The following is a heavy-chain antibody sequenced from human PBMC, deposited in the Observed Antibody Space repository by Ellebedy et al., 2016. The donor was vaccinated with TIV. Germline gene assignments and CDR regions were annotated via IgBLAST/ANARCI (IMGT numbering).Heavy chain of an antibody. Sequence: GESLKISXSDSGFTFSSDWMHWVRQVPGKGLVWVSRINYDGSRMIYADFVRGRFTISRDNAKNTLYLQMNSLRVEDTAVYYCARDGEKVPAPDDYYYYGMDVWGQGTTVTVSS. CDR2: INYDGSRM. J-gene: IGHJ6*02. V-gene: IGHV3-74*01. D-gene: IGHD2-2*01. CDR1: GFTFSSDW. CDR3: ARDGEKVPAPDDYYYYGMDV.